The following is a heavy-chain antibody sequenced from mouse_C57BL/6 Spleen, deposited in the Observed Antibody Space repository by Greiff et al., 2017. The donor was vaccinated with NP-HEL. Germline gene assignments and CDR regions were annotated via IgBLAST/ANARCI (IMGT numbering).Heavy chain of an antibody. CDR1: GYTFTSYW. CDR3: ARGVYYYGSTGAMDY. J-gene: IGHJ4*01. V-gene: IGHV1-64*01. D-gene: IGHD1-1*01. CDR2: IHPNSGST. Sequence: QVQLQQPGAELVKPGASVKLSCKASGYTFTSYWMHWVKQRPGQGLEWIGMIHPNSGSTNYNEKFKSKATLTVDKSSSTAYMQLSSLTSEDSAVYYCARGVYYYGSTGAMDYWGQGTSVTVSS.